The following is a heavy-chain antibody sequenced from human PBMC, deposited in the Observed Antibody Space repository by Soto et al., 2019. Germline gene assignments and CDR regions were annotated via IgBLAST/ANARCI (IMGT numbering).Heavy chain of an antibody. CDR3: ASITMVRGVIGV. V-gene: IGHV1-3*01. CDR2: INAGNGNT. CDR1: GYTFTSYA. J-gene: IGHJ6*02. D-gene: IGHD3-10*01. Sequence: ASVKVSCKASGYTFTSYAMHWVRQAPGQRLEWMGWINAGNGNTKYSQKFQGRVTITRDTSASTAYMELSSLRSEDTAVYYCASITMVRGVIGVWGQGTTVTVSS.